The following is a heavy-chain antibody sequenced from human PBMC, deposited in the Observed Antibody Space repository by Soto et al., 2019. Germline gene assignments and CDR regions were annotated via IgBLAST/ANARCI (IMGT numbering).Heavy chain of an antibody. CDR3: ARAATVAPEYYFDY. CDR1: GFTFSSYG. D-gene: IGHD4-17*01. Sequence: GGSLRLSCAASGFTFSSYGMHWVRQAPGKGLEWVAVIWYDGSNKYYADSVKGRFTISRDNSKNTLYLQMNSLRAEDTAVYYCARAATVAPEYYFDYWGQGTLVTVSS. J-gene: IGHJ4*02. CDR2: IWYDGSNK. V-gene: IGHV3-33*01.